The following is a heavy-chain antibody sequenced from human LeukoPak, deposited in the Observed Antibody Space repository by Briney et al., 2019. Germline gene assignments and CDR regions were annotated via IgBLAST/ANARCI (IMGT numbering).Heavy chain of an antibody. J-gene: IGHJ4*02. D-gene: IGHD1-7*01. V-gene: IGHV4-59*12. CDR2: IYYSGST. CDR3: AREDSGTTRFFDY. CDR1: GGSISSYY. Sequence: SETLSLTCTVSGGSISSYYWSWIRQPPGKGLEWIGYIYYSGSTNYNPSLKSRVTISVDTSKNQFSLKLSSVTAADTAVYYCAREDSGTTRFFDYWGQGTLVTVSS.